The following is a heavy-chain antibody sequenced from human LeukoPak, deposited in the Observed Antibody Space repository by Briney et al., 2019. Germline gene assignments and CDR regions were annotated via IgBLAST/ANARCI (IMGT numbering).Heavy chain of an antibody. CDR2: ISGSGGST. CDR1: GFTSSSYG. D-gene: IGHD3-16*01. CDR3: AKEPGLRYLDY. J-gene: IGHJ4*02. Sequence: GGTLRLSCAASGFTSSSYGMSWVRQAPGKGLEWVSAISGSGGSTYYADSVKGRFTISRDNSKNTLYLQMNSLRAEDTAVYYCAKEPGLRYLDYWGQGTLVTVSS. V-gene: IGHV3-23*01.